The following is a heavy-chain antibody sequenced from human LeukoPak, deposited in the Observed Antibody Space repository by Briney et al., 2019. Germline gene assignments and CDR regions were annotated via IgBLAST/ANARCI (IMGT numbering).Heavy chain of an antibody. CDR3: ARGGLVGAAWGSLAY. CDR1: GFTVSSNY. D-gene: IGHD1-26*01. CDR2: IYSGGST. V-gene: IGHV3-53*01. Sequence: PAGGSLRLSCAASGFTVSSNYMSWVRQAPGKGLEWVSVIYSGGSTYYADSVKGRFTISRDNSKNTLYLQMNSLRAEDTAVYYCARGGLVGAAWGSLAYGGQETLVTVSS. J-gene: IGHJ4*02.